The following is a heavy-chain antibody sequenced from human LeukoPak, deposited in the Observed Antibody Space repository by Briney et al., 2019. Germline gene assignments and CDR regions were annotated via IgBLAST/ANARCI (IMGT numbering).Heavy chain of an antibody. J-gene: IGHJ6*03. CDR1: GFTFGPYA. V-gene: IGHV3-23*01. CDR2: ISATAGST. D-gene: IGHD3-10*01. CDR3: VKAASRFGELLFQHYYMDV. Sequence: GGSLRLSCAASGFTFGPYAMSWVRQAPGKGLDWVSVISATAGSTYYADSVKGRFTISRDNSKNTLYLEMNSLRADDTALYYCVKAASRFGELLFQHYYMDVWGTGTTVTVS.